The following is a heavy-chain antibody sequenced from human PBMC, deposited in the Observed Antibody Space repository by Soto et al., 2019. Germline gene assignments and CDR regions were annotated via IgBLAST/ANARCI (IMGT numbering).Heavy chain of an antibody. CDR3: ARSYCSSTSCLNWFDP. Sequence: SVKVSCKASGYTFTSYAMHWVRQAPGQRLEWMGWINAGNGNTKYSQKFQGRVTITRDTSASTAYMELSSLRSEDTAVYYCARSYCSSTSCLNWFDPWGQGTLVTVSS. J-gene: IGHJ5*02. CDR2: INAGNGNT. CDR1: GYTFTSYA. D-gene: IGHD2-2*01. V-gene: IGHV1-3*01.